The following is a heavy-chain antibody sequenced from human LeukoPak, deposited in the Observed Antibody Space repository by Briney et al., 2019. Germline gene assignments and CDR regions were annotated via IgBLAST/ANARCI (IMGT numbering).Heavy chain of an antibody. CDR2: INWNSGRM. CDR1: GFAFHAYA. V-gene: IGHV3-9*01. Sequence: GGPLRLSCAGSGFAFHAYALHWVRQAPGKGLEWVAGINWNSGRMGYVDSVKGRFAISRDNAKNSLYLQMNSLRPEDTAVYYCAKDRGGNGDYFYGMDVWGQGTTVTASS. D-gene: IGHD4-23*01. CDR3: AKDRGGNGDYFYGMDV. J-gene: IGHJ6*02.